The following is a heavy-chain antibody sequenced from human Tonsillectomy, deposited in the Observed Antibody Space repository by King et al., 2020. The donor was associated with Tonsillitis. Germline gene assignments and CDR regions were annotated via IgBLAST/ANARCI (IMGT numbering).Heavy chain of an antibody. Sequence: VQLQESGPGLVKPSETLSLTCTVSGGSISSYYWSWIRQPPGKGLEWIGYIYYSGSTNYNPSLKSQVTISVDTSKNQFSLKLSSVTAADTAVYYCARHMLGVHTFDYWGQGTLVTVSS. J-gene: IGHJ4*02. V-gene: IGHV4-59*08. CDR2: IYYSGST. D-gene: IGHD3-16*01. CDR1: GGSISSYY. CDR3: ARHMLGVHTFDY.